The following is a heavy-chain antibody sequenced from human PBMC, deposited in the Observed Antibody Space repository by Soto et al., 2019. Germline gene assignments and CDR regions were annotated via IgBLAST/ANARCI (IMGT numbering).Heavy chain of an antibody. CDR3: ARGVQMQLHHAFDI. CDR1: GGSISSGGYY. CDR2: IYYSGST. Sequence: PSETLSLTCTVSGGSISSGGYYWSWIRQHPGKGLEWIGYIYYSGSTYYNPSLKSRVTISVDTSKNQFSLKLSSVTAADTAVYYCARGVQMQLHHAFDIWGQGTMVTVSS. J-gene: IGHJ3*02. V-gene: IGHV4-31*03. D-gene: IGHD2-15*01.